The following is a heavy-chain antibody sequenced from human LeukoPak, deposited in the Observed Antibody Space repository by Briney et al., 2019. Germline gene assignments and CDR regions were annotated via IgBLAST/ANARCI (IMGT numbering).Heavy chain of an antibody. D-gene: IGHD4-23*01. CDR2: ISAYNGNT. CDR1: GYTFTSYG. V-gene: IGHV1-18*01. CDR3: ARVSLGGWYFDL. Sequence: ASVTVSCKASGYTFTSYGMSWVRQAPGQGGEGMGWISAYNGNTNYAQKLQGRVTMTTDTSTSTAYMELRSLRSDDTAVYYCARVSLGGWYFDLWGRGTLVTVSS. J-gene: IGHJ2*01.